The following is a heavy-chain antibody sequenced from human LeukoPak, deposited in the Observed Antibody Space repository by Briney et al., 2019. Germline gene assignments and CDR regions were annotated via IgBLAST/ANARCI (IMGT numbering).Heavy chain of an antibody. CDR2: INHSGST. CDR1: GFTFSSYG. J-gene: IGHJ4*02. CDR3: ARGLGITMIVVASRYYFDY. D-gene: IGHD3-22*01. V-gene: IGHV4-34*01. Sequence: LRLSCAASGFTFSSYGMHWVRQAPGKGLEWIGEINHSGSTNYNPSLKSRVTISVDTSKNQFSLKLSSVTAADTAVYYCARGLGITMIVVASRYYFDYWGQGTLVTVSS.